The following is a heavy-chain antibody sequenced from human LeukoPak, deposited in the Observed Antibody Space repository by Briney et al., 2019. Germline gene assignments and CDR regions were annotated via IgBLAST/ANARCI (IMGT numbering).Heavy chain of an antibody. Sequence: AGGSLRLSCAASGFTFSDYYMSWIRQAPGKGLEWVSYISSSGSTIYYADSVKGRFTISRDNAKNSLYLQMNSLRDEDTAVYYCARDSKNTAMGYYYYYMDVWGKGTTVTVSS. CDR3: ARDSKNTAMGYYYYYMDV. D-gene: IGHD5-18*01. J-gene: IGHJ6*03. CDR1: GFTFSDYY. V-gene: IGHV3-11*01. CDR2: ISSSGSTI.